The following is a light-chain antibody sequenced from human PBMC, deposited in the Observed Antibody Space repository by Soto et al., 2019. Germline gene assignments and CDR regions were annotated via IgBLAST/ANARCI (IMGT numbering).Light chain of an antibody. Sequence: EIVLTQSPGTLSLSPGERATLSCRASQSVSSSYLAWNQQKPGQAPRLLIYGASIRATGIPDRFSGSGSGTDFTLTISRLEPEDFAVYYCLQYNSYLFTFGGGTKVEI. CDR2: GAS. V-gene: IGKV3-20*01. J-gene: IGKJ4*01. CDR1: QSVSSSY. CDR3: LQYNSYLFT.